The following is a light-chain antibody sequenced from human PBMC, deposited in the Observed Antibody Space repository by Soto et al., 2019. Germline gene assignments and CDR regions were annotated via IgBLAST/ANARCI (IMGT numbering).Light chain of an antibody. CDR1: VLAKKY. V-gene: IGLV3-27*01. CDR2: KDS. CDR3: YSAADNTGV. J-gene: IGLJ2*01. Sequence: SYELTQPSSVSVSPGQTARITCSGDVLAKKYARWFQQKPGQAPVLVIYKDSERHSGIPERFSGSSSVTTVTLTISGAQVEDEADYYCYSAADNTGVFGGGTKLTVL.